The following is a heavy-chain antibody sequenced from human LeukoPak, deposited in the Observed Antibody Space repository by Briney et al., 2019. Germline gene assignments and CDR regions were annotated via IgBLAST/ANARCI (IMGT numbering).Heavy chain of an antibody. CDR2: ISAYNGNT. CDR1: GYTFTSYG. CDR3: AREERDSGYDMTSAYNYGMDV. Sequence: ASVKVSCKASGYTFTSYGISWVRQAPGQGLEWMGWISAYNGNTNYAQKLQGRVTMTTDTSTSTAYMELRSLRSDDTAVYYCAREERDSGYDMTSAYNYGMDVWGKGTTATVSS. V-gene: IGHV1-18*04. D-gene: IGHD5-12*01. J-gene: IGHJ6*04.